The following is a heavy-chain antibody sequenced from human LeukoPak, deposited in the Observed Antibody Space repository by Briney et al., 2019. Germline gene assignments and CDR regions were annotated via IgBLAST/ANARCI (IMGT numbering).Heavy chain of an antibody. CDR3: ARVISLRIGYLQQPVRHHMDV. J-gene: IGHJ6*03. D-gene: IGHD3-22*01. CDR2: ISQSGGA. Sequence: SETLSLTCAVYGGSFNGYYWTWIRQSPGKGLEWIGEISQSGGATYSPSLKSRVLISMDMSKNQFSLKLTSVTAADTGVYYCARVISLRIGYLQQPVRHHMDVWGKGTTVIVSS. CDR1: GGSFNGYY. V-gene: IGHV4-34*01.